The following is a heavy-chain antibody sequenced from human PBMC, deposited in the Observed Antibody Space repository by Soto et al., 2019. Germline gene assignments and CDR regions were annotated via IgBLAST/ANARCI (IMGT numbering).Heavy chain of an antibody. CDR2: ISGSGGST. D-gene: IGHD2-21*02. CDR3: AKSRRVVTASTALDY. J-gene: IGHJ4*02. Sequence: PGGSLRLSCAASGFTFSSYAMSWVRQAPGKGLEWVSAISGSGGSTYYADSVKGRFTISRDNSKNTLYLQMNSLRAEDTAVYYCAKSRRVVTASTALDYWGQGTLVTVSS. V-gene: IGHV3-23*01. CDR1: GFTFSSYA.